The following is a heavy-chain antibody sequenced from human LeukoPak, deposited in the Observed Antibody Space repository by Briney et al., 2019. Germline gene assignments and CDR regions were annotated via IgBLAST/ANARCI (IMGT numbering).Heavy chain of an antibody. Sequence: ETLSLTCTVSGASISAYSGTWVRQPPGKGLEWIGYIYYTGGTKYNPSLKSRVTISVDTSNNQFSLKLNSVTAADTAIYYCASTDFWSGYYAFDIWGRGTMVTVSS. CDR2: IYYTGGT. D-gene: IGHD3-3*01. V-gene: IGHV4-59*01. CDR3: ASTDFWSGYYAFDI. J-gene: IGHJ3*02. CDR1: GASISAYS.